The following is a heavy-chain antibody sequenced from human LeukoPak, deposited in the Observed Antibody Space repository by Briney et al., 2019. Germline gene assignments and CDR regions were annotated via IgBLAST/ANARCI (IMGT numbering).Heavy chain of an antibody. CDR3: AKRIYDFWSGYYRRAENHFDY. J-gene: IGHJ4*02. CDR1: GFTFSSYA. CDR2: ISGSGGNT. D-gene: IGHD3-3*01. Sequence: GGALRVSCADSGFTFSSYAMSWVREAPGKGLEWVSAISGSGGNTYYADSVKGRVTISRDNSKNTLYLQMNSLRAEDTAVYYCAKRIYDFWSGYYRRAENHFDYWGQGTLVTVSS. V-gene: IGHV3-23*01.